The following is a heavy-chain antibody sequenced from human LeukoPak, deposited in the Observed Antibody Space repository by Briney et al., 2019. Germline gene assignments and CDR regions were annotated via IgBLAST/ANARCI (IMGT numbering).Heavy chain of an antibody. CDR2: IYYSGST. CDR1: GGSISSYY. V-gene: IGHV4-59*01. Sequence: SETLSLTCTVSGGSISSYYWSWIRQPPGKGLEWIGYIYYSGSTNYNPSLKSRVSISVDTSKNQFSLKLSSVTAADTAIYYCARTTEAHSWRTRYYDYYMDVWGKGTTVTISS. CDR3: ARTTEAHSWRTRYYDYYMDV. D-gene: IGHD6-13*01. J-gene: IGHJ6*03.